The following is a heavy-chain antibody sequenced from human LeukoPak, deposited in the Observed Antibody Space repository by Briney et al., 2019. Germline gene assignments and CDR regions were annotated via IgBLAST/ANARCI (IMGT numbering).Heavy chain of an antibody. J-gene: IGHJ4*02. CDR2: IYYSGST. CDR3: ARLTSGYYANFDY. Sequence: PSETLSLTCAVSGGSISSGGYSWSWIRQPPGKGLEWIGYIYYSGSTNYNPSLKSRVTISVDTSKNQFSLKLSSVTAADTAVYYCARLTSGYYANFDYWGQGTLVTVSS. CDR1: GGSISSGGYS. V-gene: IGHV4-61*08. D-gene: IGHD3-22*01.